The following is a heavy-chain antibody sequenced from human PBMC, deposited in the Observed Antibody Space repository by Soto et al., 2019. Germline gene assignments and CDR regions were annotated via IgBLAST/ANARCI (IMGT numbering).Heavy chain of an antibody. CDR3: ANLSWTSSTSSVPGWFDP. D-gene: IGHD2-2*01. CDR1: GDSISDEASF. CDR2: AYYSGSS. Sequence: SETLSLTCTVSGDSISDEASFWSWIRQPPGKGLEWIANAYYSGSSNYNPSLKRRLTISVDTTKNQFSLQLKSRTAADTAAYYCANLSWTSSTSSVPGWFDPWGQGTLVTVSS. V-gene: IGHV4-31*03. J-gene: IGHJ5*02.